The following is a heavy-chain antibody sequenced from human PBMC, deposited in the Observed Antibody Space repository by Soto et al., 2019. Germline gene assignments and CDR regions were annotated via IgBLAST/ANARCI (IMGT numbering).Heavy chain of an antibody. J-gene: IGHJ3*02. V-gene: IGHV2-5*02. CDR3: AHRPPETIFGVVTIAYDAFDI. CDR2: IYWDDDK. Sequence: SGPTLVNPPQTLTLTCTFSGFSLSTSGVGVGWIRQPPGKALEWLALIYWDDDKRYSPSLKSRLTITKDTSKNQVVLTMTNMDPVDTATYYCAHRPPETIFGVVTIAYDAFDIWGQGTMVTVS. D-gene: IGHD3-3*01. CDR1: GFSLSTSGVG.